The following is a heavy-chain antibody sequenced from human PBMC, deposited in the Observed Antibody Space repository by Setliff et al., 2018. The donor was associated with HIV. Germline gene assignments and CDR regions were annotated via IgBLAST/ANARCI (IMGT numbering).Heavy chain of an antibody. V-gene: IGHV3-49*03. D-gene: IGHD2-15*01. CDR1: GFTFGDYP. J-gene: IGHJ4*02. CDR3: TRGMRPMVKRVPFDY. Sequence: PGGSLRLSCLASGFTFGDYPMAWFRQAPGKGLEWVAYIRNKAFGGTTEYAASVKGRFTISRDDSKSIAYLQMNSLKSADAAVYYCTRGMRPMVKRVPFDYWGQGTLVTVSS. CDR2: IRNKAFGGTT.